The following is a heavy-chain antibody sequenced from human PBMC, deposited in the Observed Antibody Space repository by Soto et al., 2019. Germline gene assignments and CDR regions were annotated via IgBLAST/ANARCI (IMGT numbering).Heavy chain of an antibody. V-gene: IGHV3-64*01. J-gene: IGHJ4*02. CDR2: ISSNGGST. CDR1: GFTFSSYA. CDR3: ARDLGSGWSNSYFDY. D-gene: IGHD6-19*01. Sequence: GGSLRLSCAASGFTFSSYAMHWVRQAPGKGLEYVSAISSNGGSTYYANSVKGRFTISRDNSKNTLYLQMGSLRAEDMAVYYCARDLGSGWSNSYFDYWGQGTLVTVSS.